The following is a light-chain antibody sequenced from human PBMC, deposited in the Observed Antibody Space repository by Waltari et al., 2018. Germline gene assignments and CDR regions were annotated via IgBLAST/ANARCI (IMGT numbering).Light chain of an antibody. CDR1: QSLSGNY. CDR3: QQYSGPPTS. CDR2: GAS. J-gene: IGKJ2*03. V-gene: IGKV3-20*01. Sequence: EIVLTQSPGTLSFSPGERATLSCRASQSLSGNYLAWYQQKRGQAPRLLIHGASSRATGIPDRFSGSGSGTDFTLTISRLEPEDFAVYFCQQYSGPPTSCGQGTKLEI.